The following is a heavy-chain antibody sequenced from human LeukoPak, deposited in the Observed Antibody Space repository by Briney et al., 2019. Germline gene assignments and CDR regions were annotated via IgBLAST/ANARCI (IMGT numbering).Heavy chain of an antibody. Sequence: PGGSLRLSCAASGFTFSSYWMTWVRQAPGKGLEWVAKIKQDGGEKYYVDSVKGRFTISRDNAKNSLYLQMNSLGAEDTAVYYCARRGTSSSWAHFDYWGQGTLVTVSS. D-gene: IGHD6-13*01. V-gene: IGHV3-7*05. CDR2: IKQDGGEK. CDR3: ARRGTSSSWAHFDY. J-gene: IGHJ4*02. CDR1: GFTFSSYW.